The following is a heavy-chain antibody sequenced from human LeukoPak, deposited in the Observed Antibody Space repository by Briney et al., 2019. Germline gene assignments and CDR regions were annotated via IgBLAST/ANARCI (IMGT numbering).Heavy chain of an antibody. CDR3: ARGPVVVVAATEWKQYNWFDP. J-gene: IGHJ5*02. D-gene: IGHD2-15*01. Sequence: ASETLCLTCTVSGGSISRYYWNWIRQPPGKGLEWIGYIYYSGSTNYNPSLKSRVTISVDTSKNQFSLKLSSVTAADTAVYYCARGPVVVVAATEWKQYNWFDPWGQGTLVTVSS. V-gene: IGHV4-59*01. CDR2: IYYSGST. CDR1: GGSISRYY.